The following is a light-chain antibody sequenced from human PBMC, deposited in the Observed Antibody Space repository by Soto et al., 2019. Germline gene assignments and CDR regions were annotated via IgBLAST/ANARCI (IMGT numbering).Light chain of an antibody. CDR2: EVS. J-gene: IGLJ2*01. CDR3: SSYTPSSTQV. CDR1: SSDVGYYNY. Sequence: QSALTQPASVSGSPGQSITISCTGTSSDVGYYNYVSWYQHHPGKAPKLIIYEVSNRPSGVSNRFSGSKSGNTAFLTISGLQAEDEADYYCSSYTPSSTQVFGGGTKVTVL. V-gene: IGLV2-14*01.